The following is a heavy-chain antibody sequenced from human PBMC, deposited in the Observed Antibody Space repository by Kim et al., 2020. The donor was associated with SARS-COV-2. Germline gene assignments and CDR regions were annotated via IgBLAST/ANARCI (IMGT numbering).Heavy chain of an antibody. V-gene: IGHV3-30*18. Sequence: GGSLRLSCAASGFTFSSYGMHWVRQAPGKGLEWVAVISYDGSNKYYADSVKGRFTISRDNSKNTLYLQMNSLRAEDTAVYYCAKISNGESDGMGYWGQGTLVTVSS. D-gene: IGHD1-1*01. CDR3: AKISNGESDGMGY. CDR2: ISYDGSNK. CDR1: GFTFSSYG. J-gene: IGHJ4*02.